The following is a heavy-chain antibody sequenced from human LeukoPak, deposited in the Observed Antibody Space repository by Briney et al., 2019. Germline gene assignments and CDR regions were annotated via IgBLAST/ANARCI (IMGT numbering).Heavy chain of an antibody. Sequence: GGSLRLSCAASGFTFSSCSMIWVRQAPGKGLEWVSYISSSSTSIYYADSVKGRFTISRDNAKNSLYLQMNSLRAEDTAVYYCATSGSYYLFDYWGQGTLVTVSS. D-gene: IGHD3-10*01. CDR3: ATSGSYYLFDY. CDR2: ISSSSTSI. V-gene: IGHV3-48*01. J-gene: IGHJ4*02. CDR1: GFTFSSCS.